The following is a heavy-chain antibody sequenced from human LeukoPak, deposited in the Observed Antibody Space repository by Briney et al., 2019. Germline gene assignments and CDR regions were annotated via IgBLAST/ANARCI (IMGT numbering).Heavy chain of an antibody. J-gene: IGHJ6*02. CDR1: GYTFTSYG. D-gene: IGHD6-19*01. CDR3: ARRTTSIAVAGPYYYYYYGMDV. CDR2: ISAYNGNT. V-gene: IGHV1-18*01. Sequence: ASVKVSCKASGYTFTSYGISWVRQAPGQGLEWMGWISAYNGNTNYAQKLQGRVTMTTDTSTSTAYMELRGLRSDDTAVYYCARRTTSIAVAGPYYYYYYGMDVWGQGTTVTVSS.